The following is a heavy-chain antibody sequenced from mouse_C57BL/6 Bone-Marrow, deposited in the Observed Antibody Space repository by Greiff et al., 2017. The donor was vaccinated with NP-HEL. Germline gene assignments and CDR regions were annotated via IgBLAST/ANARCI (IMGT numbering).Heavy chain of an antibody. J-gene: IGHJ3*01. D-gene: IGHD1-1*01. CDR3: ARHYYDNSYSFAY. Sequence: VKLMESGAELMKPGASVKLSCKASGYTFTGYWIEWVKQRPGHGLEWIGEILPGSGSTNYNEKFKGKATFTADTSSNTAYMQLSILTTEDSAFYCCARHYYDNSYSFAYWGQGTIVTVSA. V-gene: IGHV1-9*01. CDR1: GYTFTGYW. CDR2: ILPGSGST.